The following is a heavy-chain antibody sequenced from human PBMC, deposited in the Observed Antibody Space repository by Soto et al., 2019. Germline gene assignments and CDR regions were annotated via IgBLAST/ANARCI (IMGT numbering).Heavy chain of an antibody. D-gene: IGHD6-19*01. CDR1: GGSISSSDW. CDR3: ARWVSLTVAGFDL. V-gene: IGHV4-4*02. J-gene: IGHJ5*02. CDR2: VYHSGTT. Sequence: SETLSLTCAVSGGSISSSDWWSWVRQPPGKELEWIGEVYHSGTTNYNPSLKSRVTISLDKSKNQFSLKVKFVTAADTAVYYCARWVSLTVAGFDLWGQGTLVTVSS.